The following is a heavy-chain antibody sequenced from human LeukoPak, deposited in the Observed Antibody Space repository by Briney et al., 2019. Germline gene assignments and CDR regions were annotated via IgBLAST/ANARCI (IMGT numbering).Heavy chain of an antibody. D-gene: IGHD6-19*01. CDR3: ARDSAWAVAAFDAFDI. V-gene: IGHV4-59*01. Sequence: SETLSLTCTVSGGSISSYYWSWIRQPPGKGLEWIGYIYYSGSTNYNPSLKSRVTISVDTSKNQFSLKLSSVTAADTAVYYCARDSAWAVAAFDAFDIWGQGTMVTVSS. CDR2: IYYSGST. CDR1: GGSISSYY. J-gene: IGHJ3*02.